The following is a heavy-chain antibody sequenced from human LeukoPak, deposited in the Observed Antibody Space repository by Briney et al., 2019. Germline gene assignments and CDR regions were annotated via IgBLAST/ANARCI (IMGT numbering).Heavy chain of an antibody. V-gene: IGHV3-30-3*01. D-gene: IGHD3-10*01. Sequence: PGRSLRLSCAASGFTFSSYAMHWVRQAPGKGLEWVAVISYDGSNKYYADSVKGRFTISRDNSKNTLYLQMNSLRAEDTAVYYCARAAYYYGSGSYYYYYYGMDVWGQGTTVTVSS. CDR1: GFTFSSYA. J-gene: IGHJ6*02. CDR2: ISYDGSNK. CDR3: ARAAYYYGSGSYYYYYYGMDV.